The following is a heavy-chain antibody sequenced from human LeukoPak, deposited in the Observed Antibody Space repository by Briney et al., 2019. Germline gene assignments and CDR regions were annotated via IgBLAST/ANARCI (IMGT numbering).Heavy chain of an antibody. CDR2: IIPIFGTA. CDR3: AREGSSGWNY. CDR1: GYTFTSYA. Sequence: SVKVSCKASGYTFTSYAMNWVRQTPGQGLEWMGGIIPIFGTANYAQKFQGRVTITADESTSTAYMELSSLRSEDTAVYYCAREGSSGWNYWGQGTLVTVSS. V-gene: IGHV1-69*13. J-gene: IGHJ4*02. D-gene: IGHD6-19*01.